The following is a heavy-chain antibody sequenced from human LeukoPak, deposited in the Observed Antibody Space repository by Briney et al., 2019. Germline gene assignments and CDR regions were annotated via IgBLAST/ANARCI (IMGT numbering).Heavy chain of an antibody. J-gene: IGHJ4*02. CDR1: GFTFSDYY. V-gene: IGHV3-11*04. D-gene: IGHD2-15*01. CDR2: ISNSGSTI. CDR3: ARVILRYCGGGSCDGGYYFDY. Sequence: GGSLRLSCAASGFTFSDYYMSWTRQAPGKGLEWVSYISNSGSTIYYADSVKGRFTISRDNAKNSLYLQMNSLRAEDTAVYYCARVILRYCGGGSCDGGYYFDYWGQGTLVTVSS.